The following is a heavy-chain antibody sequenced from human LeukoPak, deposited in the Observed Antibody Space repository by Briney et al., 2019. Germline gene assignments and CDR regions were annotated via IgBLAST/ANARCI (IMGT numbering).Heavy chain of an antibody. J-gene: IGHJ4*02. CDR2: IYYSGST. CDR3: ARHVGLKYSGYERRFDY. V-gene: IGHV4-39*01. D-gene: IGHD5-12*01. Sequence: PSETLSLTCTVSGGSISSSTYYWGWLRQPPGKGLEWFGSIYYSGSTYYNPSLKSRVTITVDTSKNQFSLKLSSVTAADTAVYYCARHVGLKYSGYERRFDYWGQGTLVTVSS. CDR1: GGSISSSTYY.